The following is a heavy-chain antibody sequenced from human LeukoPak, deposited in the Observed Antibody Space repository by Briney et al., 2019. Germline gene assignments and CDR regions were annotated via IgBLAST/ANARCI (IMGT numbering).Heavy chain of an antibody. CDR2: ITSSTSYI. CDR3: ARSPSGENYFPWYFDL. D-gene: IGHD2/OR15-2a*01. V-gene: IGHV3-21*01. J-gene: IGHJ2*01. Sequence: PGGSLRLSCAASGFTFSDYGMHWLRQAPGKGLEWVSSITSSTSYIYYADSMKGRFTISRDNAKNSLFLQMNSLRADDTAVYYCARSPSGENYFPWYFDLWGRGTLVTVSS. CDR1: GFTFSDYG.